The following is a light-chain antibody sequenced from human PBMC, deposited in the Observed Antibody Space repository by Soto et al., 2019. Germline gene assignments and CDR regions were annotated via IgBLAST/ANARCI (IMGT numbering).Light chain of an antibody. V-gene: IGLV3-21*02. CDR2: DDR. CDR3: QVWDRSNNHVL. J-gene: IGLJ3*02. CDR1: DIGSKT. Sequence: SYELTQPPSVSVAPGQTAMITCGGNDIGSKTVHWYQQRPGQAPMLVVYDDRDRPSGIPERFSGSNSGSTATLTISRVEARDEADYYCQVWDRSNNHVLFGGGTKLTVL.